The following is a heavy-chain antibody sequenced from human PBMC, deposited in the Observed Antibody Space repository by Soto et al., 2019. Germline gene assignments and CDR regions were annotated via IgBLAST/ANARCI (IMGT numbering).Heavy chain of an antibody. CDR1: GLKFGNHG. CDR2: KWLFASGGNE. V-gene: IGHV3-33*08. J-gene: IGHJ4*02. CDR3: GRDPYSGARYYLDL. D-gene: IGHD1-26*01. Sequence: GGPQRHRNTTSGLKFGNHGVHWGRQEAREGLEWVAVKWLFASGGNEYYADSVKGRFAISRDDSKQTAYLEMKSLRAEDTAVYYCGRDPYSGARYYLDLWGQGTLVTVSS.